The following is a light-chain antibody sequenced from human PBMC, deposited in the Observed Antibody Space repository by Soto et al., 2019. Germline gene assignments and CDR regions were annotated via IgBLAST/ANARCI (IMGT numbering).Light chain of an antibody. CDR3: QQYYSFPWT. CDR2: GGS. V-gene: IGKV3-20*01. CDR1: QSVSGSK. J-gene: IGKJ1*01. Sequence: EIVLTQSPGPLSLSPGNRATLSCRASQSVSGSKLAWYQQRPGQAPRLLIYGGSSRATDIPARFSGSGSGTDYTLTISRLEPEDFALYYCQQYYSFPWTFGQGTKVEIK.